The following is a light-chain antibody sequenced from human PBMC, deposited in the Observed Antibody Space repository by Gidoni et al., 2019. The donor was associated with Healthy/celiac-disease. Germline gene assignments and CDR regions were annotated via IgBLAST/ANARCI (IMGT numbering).Light chain of an antibody. Sequence: QSALTQPASVSVSPGQSITISCTGTSSDVGSYNLVSWYQQHPGKAPKLMIYEGSKRPSGVSNRFSGSKSGNTASLTISGLQAEDEADYYCCSYAGSSTCWVFGGGTKLTVL. CDR1: SSDVGSYNL. J-gene: IGLJ3*02. CDR3: CSYAGSSTCWV. CDR2: EGS. V-gene: IGLV2-23*01.